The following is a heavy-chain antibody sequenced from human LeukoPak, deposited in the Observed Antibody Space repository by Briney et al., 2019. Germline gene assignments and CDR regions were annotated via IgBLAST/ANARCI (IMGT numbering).Heavy chain of an antibody. V-gene: IGHV3-30*02. CDR2: IRYDGSNK. CDR3: ARDFEISSG. CDR1: GFTFSTFG. Sequence: GGSLRLSCAASGFAASGFTFSTFGMHWVRQAPGKGLEWVAFIRYDGSNKYYADSVKGRFTISRDDSKNTLYLQMNSLRAEDTAVYYCARDFEISSGWGQGTLVTVSS. J-gene: IGHJ4*02. D-gene: IGHD6-19*01.